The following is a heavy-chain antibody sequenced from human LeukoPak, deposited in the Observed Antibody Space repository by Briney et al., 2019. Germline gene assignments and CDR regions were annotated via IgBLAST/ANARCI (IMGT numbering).Heavy chain of an antibody. CDR2: IKHDGSVK. CDR3: AGGVSY. Sequence: PGGSLRLSCTASGFSFSTFWMNWVRQAPGKGLEWVANIKHDGSVKYYVDSVKGRFTISRDNAMQSLYLQMNSLTAEDTAVYYCAGGVSYWGRGTLFTVSS. CDR1: GFSFSTFW. J-gene: IGHJ4*02. V-gene: IGHV3-7*04.